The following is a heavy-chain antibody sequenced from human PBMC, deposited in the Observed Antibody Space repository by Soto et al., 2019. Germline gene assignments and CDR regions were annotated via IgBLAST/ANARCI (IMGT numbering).Heavy chain of an antibody. V-gene: IGHV3-66*01. CDR2: IYSGGST. J-gene: IGHJ4*02. CDR3: AAYSHKGY. CDR1: GFTVSNNY. Sequence: EEQLVESGGDLVQPEGSLRLSCAASGFTVSNNYMSWVRQAPGKGLEWVSLIYSGGSTYYADSVKGRFTISRDSSKNTLYLQMNSLRAEDTAMYYCAAYSHKGYWGQGTLVTVSS. D-gene: IGHD3-16*01.